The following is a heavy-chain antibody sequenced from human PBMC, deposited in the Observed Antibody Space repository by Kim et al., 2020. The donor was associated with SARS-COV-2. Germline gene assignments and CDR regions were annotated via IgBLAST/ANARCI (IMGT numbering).Heavy chain of an antibody. J-gene: IGHJ5*02. V-gene: IGHV1-3*01. Sequence: KTKYSQRFQGRVTITRDTSASTAYMELSSLRFEDTAIYYCARGWSATGIDPWGQGTLVTVSS. D-gene: IGHD2-15*01. CDR2: KT. CDR3: ARGWSATGIDP.